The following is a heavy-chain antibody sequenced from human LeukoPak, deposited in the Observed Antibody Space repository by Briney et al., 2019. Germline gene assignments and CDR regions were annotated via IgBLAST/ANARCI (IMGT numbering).Heavy chain of an antibody. D-gene: IGHD4-23*01. V-gene: IGHV1-69*06. J-gene: IGHJ5*02. Sequence: SVKVSCKASGGSFSTSTISWERQAPGQGLEWMGGIIPLFGAANYAQKFKGRVTITADKSTSTAYMELSTLRSEDTAVYYCARDNPNYGGNWFDPWGQGTMVTVSS. CDR3: ARDNPNYGGNWFDP. CDR1: GGSFSTST. CDR2: IIPLFGAA.